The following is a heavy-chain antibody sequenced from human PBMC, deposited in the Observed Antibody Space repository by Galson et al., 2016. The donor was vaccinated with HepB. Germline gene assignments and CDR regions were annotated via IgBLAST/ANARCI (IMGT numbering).Heavy chain of an antibody. D-gene: IGHD3-3*01. J-gene: IGHJ6*02. Sequence: SLRLSCAVSGFSLDRYAMHWVRLVPGKGLEWVSGISLDTDRIGYADSVKGRFIVSRDKARNSVYLQMNSLRTEDSALYYCGKDILPGGMDDWGHGTRVTVAS. CDR3: GKDILPGGMDD. V-gene: IGHV3-9*01. CDR1: GFSLDRYA. CDR2: ISLDTDRI.